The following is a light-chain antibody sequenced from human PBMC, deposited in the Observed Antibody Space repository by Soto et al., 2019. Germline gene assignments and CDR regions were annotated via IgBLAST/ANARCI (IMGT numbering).Light chain of an antibody. CDR3: QQYYSPVPLT. V-gene: IGKV4-1*01. CDR2: WAS. Sequence: DIVMTQSPDSLAVSLGERATINCKSSQSVLYSSNNKNYLAWYQQKAGQPPKLLIYWASTRESGVPDRFSGSGSGTDFTITISSLQAEDVAVYYCQQYYSPVPLTFGGGTKVEIK. J-gene: IGKJ4*01. CDR1: QSVLYSSNNKNY.